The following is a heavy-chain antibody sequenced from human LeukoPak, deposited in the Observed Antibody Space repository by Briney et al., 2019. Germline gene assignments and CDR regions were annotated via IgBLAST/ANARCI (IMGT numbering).Heavy chain of an antibody. D-gene: IGHD4/OR15-4a*01. CDR1: GFTFDDYA. CDR2: ISWNSGRI. V-gene: IGHV3-9*03. J-gene: IGHJ4*02. Sequence: GGSLRLSCAASGFTFDDYAMHWVRQAPGKGLEWVSGISWNSGRIGYADSVKGRFTISRDNAKNSLYLQMNSLRAEDMALYYCARRAGAYSHPYDYWGQGTLVTVSS. CDR3: ARRAGAYSHPYDY.